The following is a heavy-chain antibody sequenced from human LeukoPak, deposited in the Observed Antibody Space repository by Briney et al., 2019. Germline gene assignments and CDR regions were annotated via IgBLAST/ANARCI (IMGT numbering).Heavy chain of an antibody. J-gene: IGHJ5*02. Sequence: SETLSLTCAVYGGSFSGYYWSWIRQPPGKGLEWIGEINHSGSTNYNPSLKSRVTISVDTSKNQFSLKLSSVTAADTAVCYCARDPYSTNWFDPWGQGTLVTVSS. V-gene: IGHV4-34*01. CDR1: GGSFSGYY. CDR3: ARDPYSTNWFDP. D-gene: IGHD6-13*01. CDR2: INHSGST.